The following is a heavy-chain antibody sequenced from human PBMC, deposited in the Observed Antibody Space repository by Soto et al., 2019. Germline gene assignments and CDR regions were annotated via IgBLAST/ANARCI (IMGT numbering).Heavy chain of an antibody. D-gene: IGHD2-2*01. CDR3: ARTTPYCSSTSCYHLYHNGHFDY. V-gene: IGHV1-69*01. Sequence: QVQLVQSGAEVKKPGSSVKVSCKASGGTFSSYAISWVRQAPGQGLEWMGGIIPIFGTANYAQKFQGRVTITADESTSTAYMELSSLRSEDTAVYYCARTTPYCSSTSCYHLYHNGHFDYWGQGTLVTVSS. CDR1: GGTFSSYA. J-gene: IGHJ4*02. CDR2: IIPIFGTA.